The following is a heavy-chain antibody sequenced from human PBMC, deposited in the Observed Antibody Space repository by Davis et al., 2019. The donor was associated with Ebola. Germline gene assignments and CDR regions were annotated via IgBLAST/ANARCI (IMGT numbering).Heavy chain of an antibody. Sequence: ASVKVSCKASGYIFTDYLLHWVRRAPGQGLECMGWINPNSGVTTYAQSFQGRITMTRDRSINTAYMELNNLASDDTATYFCASGDTHEFWGRGTLITVSS. J-gene: IGHJ4*02. CDR1: GYIFTDYL. V-gene: IGHV1-2*02. D-gene: IGHD2-15*01. CDR3: ASGDTHEF. CDR2: INPNSGVT.